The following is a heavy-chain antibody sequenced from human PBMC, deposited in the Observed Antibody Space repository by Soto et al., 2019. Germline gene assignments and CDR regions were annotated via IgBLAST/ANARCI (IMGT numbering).Heavy chain of an antibody. CDR1: GGSISSGGYY. D-gene: IGHD3-22*01. CDR2: IYYSGST. V-gene: IGHV4-31*03. J-gene: IGHJ4*02. Sequence: SETLSLTCTVSGGSISSGGYYWSWIRQHPGKGLEWIGYIYYSGSTYYNPSLKSRVTISVDTSKNQFSLKLSSVTAADTAVYYCARVPYYYDSSGYYYLDYWGQGTLVTVSS. CDR3: ARVPYYYDSSGYYYLDY.